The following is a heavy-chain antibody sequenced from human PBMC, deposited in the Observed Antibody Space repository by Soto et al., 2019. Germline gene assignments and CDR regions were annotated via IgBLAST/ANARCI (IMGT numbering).Heavy chain of an antibody. V-gene: IGHV1-58*01. D-gene: IGHD1-26*01. CDR3: ATHREGATYYFDY. CDR1: TFTFTSSA. J-gene: IGHJ4*02. Sequence: VASVKVSCKASTFTFTSSAVQWVRQARGQRLAWIGWIVVGSGNTKYAQNFQERVTITMDMSSGTAYLELSSLRSEDTAVYYCATHREGATYYFDYWGQGTLVTVS. CDR2: IVVGSGNT.